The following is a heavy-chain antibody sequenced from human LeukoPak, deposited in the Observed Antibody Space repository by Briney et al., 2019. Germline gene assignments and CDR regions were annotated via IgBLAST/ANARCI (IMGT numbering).Heavy chain of an antibody. D-gene: IGHD6-13*01. CDR2: IYYSGST. Sequence: PSETLSLTCTVSGGSISSYYWSWIRQPPGKGLEWIGYIYYSGSTNYNPSLKSRVTISVDTSKNQFSLKLSSVTAADTAVYYCARGHSSLGLEYYYYYYMDVWGKGTTVTVSS. J-gene: IGHJ6*03. CDR1: GGSISSYY. V-gene: IGHV4-59*01. CDR3: ARGHSSLGLEYYYYYYMDV.